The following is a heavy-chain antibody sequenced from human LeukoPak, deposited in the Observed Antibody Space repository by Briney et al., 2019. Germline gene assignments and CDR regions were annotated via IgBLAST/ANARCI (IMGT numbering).Heavy chain of an antibody. CDR2: IIPILGIA. Sequence: SVKVSCKASGGTFSSYAISWVRQAPGQGLEWMGRIIPILGIANYAQKFQGRVTITADKSTSTAYMELSSLRSEDTAVYYCARVKGSVYYYYYMDVWGKGTTVTVSS. V-gene: IGHV1-69*04. J-gene: IGHJ6*03. D-gene: IGHD1-26*01. CDR3: ARVKGSVYYYYYMDV. CDR1: GGTFSSYA.